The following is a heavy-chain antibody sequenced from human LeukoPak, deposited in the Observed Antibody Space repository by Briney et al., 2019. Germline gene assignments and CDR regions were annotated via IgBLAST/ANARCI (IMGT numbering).Heavy chain of an antibody. V-gene: IGHV3-30*18. Sequence: AGGSLRLSCAASGFTFSSYGMHWVRQAPGKGLEWVAVISYDGSNKYYADSVKGRFTISRDNSKNTLYLQMNSLRAEDTAVYYCAKDLEGIANPGYWGQGTLVTVSS. CDR1: GFTFSSYG. CDR3: AKDLEGIANPGY. J-gene: IGHJ4*02. D-gene: IGHD1-1*01. CDR2: ISYDGSNK.